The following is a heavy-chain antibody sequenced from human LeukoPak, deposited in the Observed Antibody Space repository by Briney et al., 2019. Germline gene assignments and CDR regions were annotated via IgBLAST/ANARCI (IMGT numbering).Heavy chain of an antibody. CDR2: INTNTGNP. J-gene: IGHJ3*02. V-gene: IGHV7-4-1*02. CDR3: ARDPSSWFGSPGAFDI. CDR1: GYTFTDNF. Sequence: ASVKVSCKASGYTFTDNFIHWVRQAPGQGLEWMGWINTNTGNPTYAQGFTGRFVFSLDTSVSTAYLQISSLKAEDTAVYYCARDPSSWFGSPGAFDIWGQGTMVTVSS. D-gene: IGHD3-10*01.